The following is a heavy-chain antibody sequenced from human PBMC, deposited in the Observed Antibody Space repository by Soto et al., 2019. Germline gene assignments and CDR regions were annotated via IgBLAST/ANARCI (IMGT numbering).Heavy chain of an antibody. D-gene: IGHD3-3*01. V-gene: IGHV2-5*02. CDR1: GFSLSTSGVG. CDR3: TFWSGAFDI. J-gene: IGHJ3*02. CDR2: IYWDDDK. Sequence: QITLKESGPPLVKPTQTLTLTCTFSGFSLSTSGVGVGWIRQPPGKALEWLALIYWDDDKRYSPSLKSRLTITKDTSKNQVVLTMTNMDPVDTATYYCTFWSGAFDIWGQGTMVTVSS.